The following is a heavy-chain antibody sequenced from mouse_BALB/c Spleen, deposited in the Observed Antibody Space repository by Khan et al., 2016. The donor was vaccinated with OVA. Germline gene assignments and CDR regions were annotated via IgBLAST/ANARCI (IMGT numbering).Heavy chain of an antibody. J-gene: IGHJ4*01. V-gene: IGHV5-6*01. D-gene: IGHD1-2*01. CDR2: ISSGGSYT. CDR1: GFTFSSYG. CDR3: ARFITTATGDYYGMDY. Sequence: EVELVESGGDLVKPGGSLKLSCAASGFTFSSYGMSWVRQTPDKRLEWVATISSGGSYTYYPDSVKGRFTISRDNAKNTLSLQMSSLKSEDTAMYYCARFITTATGDYYGMDYWGQGTSVTVSS.